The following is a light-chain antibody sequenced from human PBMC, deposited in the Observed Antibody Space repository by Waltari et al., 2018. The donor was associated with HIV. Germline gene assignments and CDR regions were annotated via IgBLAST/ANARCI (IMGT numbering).Light chain of an antibody. V-gene: IGLV1-36*01. J-gene: IGLJ3*02. Sequence: QSVLTQPPSVSDAPRQRVTISCSGSSSNIGNNAVNWYQQLPGKAPKLLIYYDDRLPSGVSDRFSGSKSGDSASLAISGLQSEDEADYYCAAWDDSLNGWVFGGGTKLTVL. CDR1: SSNIGNNA. CDR3: AAWDDSLNGWV. CDR2: YDD.